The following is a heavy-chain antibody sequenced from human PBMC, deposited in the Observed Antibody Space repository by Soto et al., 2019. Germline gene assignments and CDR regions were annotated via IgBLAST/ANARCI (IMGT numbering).Heavy chain of an antibody. CDR1: GFTFSSYG. CDR2: IWYDGSNK. CDR3: ARVGTYYYGSGSCCSDLRQIGDYYYYGMDV. J-gene: IGHJ6*02. Sequence: QVQLVESGGGVVQPGRSLRLSCAASGFTFSSYGMHWVRQAPGKGLEWVAVIWYDGSNKYYADSVKGRFTISRDNSKTTQYLQMNSLRAEDTVVYYCARVGTYYYGSGSCCSDLRQIGDYYYYGMDVWGQGTTVTVSS. D-gene: IGHD3-10*01. V-gene: IGHV3-33*01.